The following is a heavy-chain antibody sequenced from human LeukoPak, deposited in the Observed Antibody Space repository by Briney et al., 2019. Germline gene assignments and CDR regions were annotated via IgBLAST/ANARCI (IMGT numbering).Heavy chain of an antibody. CDR1: GFTFSSSA. CDR3: ARDTVFGVIIGPRMDV. Sequence: GRSLRLSCAASGFTFSSSAMHWVRQAPDKGLEWVAVISYDGSNKYYADSVKGRFTISRDNAKNSLYLQMNSLRAEDTAVYYCARDTVFGVIIGPRMDVWGQGTTVTVSS. CDR2: ISYDGSNK. J-gene: IGHJ6*02. V-gene: IGHV3-30-3*01. D-gene: IGHD3-3*01.